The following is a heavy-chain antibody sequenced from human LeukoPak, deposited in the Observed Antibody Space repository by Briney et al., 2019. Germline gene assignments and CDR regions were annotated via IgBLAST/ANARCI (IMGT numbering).Heavy chain of an antibody. CDR1: GYTFTSYG. Sequence: ASVKVSCKASGYTFTSYGISWVRQAPGQGLEWMGWISAYNGNTNYAQKLQGRVTMTTDTSTSTAHMELRSLRSDDTAVYYCARQYTSSSVYWFDPWGQGTLVTVSS. CDR2: ISAYNGNT. V-gene: IGHV1-18*01. CDR3: ARQYTSSSVYWFDP. D-gene: IGHD6-6*01. J-gene: IGHJ5*02.